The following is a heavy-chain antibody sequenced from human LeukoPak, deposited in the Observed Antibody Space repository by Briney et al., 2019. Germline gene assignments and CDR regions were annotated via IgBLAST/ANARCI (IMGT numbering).Heavy chain of an antibody. V-gene: IGHV3-30*03. CDR3: ASSGVRGSWMGMDV. J-gene: IGHJ6*02. CDR1: GFTISNFG. D-gene: IGHD6-6*01. Sequence: GGSRRLSCTDSGFTISNFGMHWVRQAPGKGLEWVALISYDGSHEYYSDSVKGRFTISRDNSKNTLYLQMNNLRPDDTAVYRCASSGVRGSWMGMDVWGQGTTVTVSS. CDR2: ISYDGSHE.